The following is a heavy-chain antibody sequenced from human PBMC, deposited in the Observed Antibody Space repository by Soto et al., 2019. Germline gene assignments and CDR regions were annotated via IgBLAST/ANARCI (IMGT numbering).Heavy chain of an antibody. J-gene: IGHJ5*02. CDR3: ERESEGSAKNNWFDP. CDR1: RGSISSYY. V-gene: IGHV4-59*01. Sequence: SETLSLTCSVSRGSISSYYWSWVRQPPGKGLEWIGFIHRTGSTKYNPSLESRVTISVDTSQNQLSLRLSSVTAADTAVYYCERESEGSAKNNWFDPWGQGILVTVSS. CDR2: IHRTGST.